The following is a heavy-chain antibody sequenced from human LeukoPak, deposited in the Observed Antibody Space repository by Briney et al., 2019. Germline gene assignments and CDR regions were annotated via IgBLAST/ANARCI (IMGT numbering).Heavy chain of an antibody. D-gene: IGHD2-15*01. V-gene: IGHV3-74*01. CDR2: INSDGSST. Sequence: GGSLRLSCAASGFTFSSYWMHWVRQAPGKGLVWVSRINSDGSSTSYADSVKGRFTISRDNAKNTLYLQMNSLRAEDTAVYYCAREGYCSGGSCYGRADAFDIWGQGTMVTVSS. CDR3: AREGYCSGGSCYGRADAFDI. J-gene: IGHJ3*02. CDR1: GFTFSSYW.